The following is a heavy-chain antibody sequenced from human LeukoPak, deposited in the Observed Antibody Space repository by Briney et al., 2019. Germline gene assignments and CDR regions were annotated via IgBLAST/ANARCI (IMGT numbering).Heavy chain of an antibody. Sequence: GESLKISCKGSGYSFASYSIGWVRQMPGKGLEWMGIIYPDGSGPRYSPSFQGQVTISADKSISTAYLQWSSLKASDTAMYYCARRPALGGWGSWYFDYWGQGTLVTVSS. CDR3: ARRPALGGWGSWYFDY. V-gene: IGHV5-51*01. J-gene: IGHJ4*02. CDR2: IYPDGSGP. D-gene: IGHD3-16*01. CDR1: GYSFASYS.